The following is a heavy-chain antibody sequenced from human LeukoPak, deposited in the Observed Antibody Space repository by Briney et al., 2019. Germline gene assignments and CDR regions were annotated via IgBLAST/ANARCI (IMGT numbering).Heavy chain of an antibody. J-gene: IGHJ4*02. Sequence: ASVKVSCKASGYTFTGYYIHWVRQAPGQGLEWMGWINPNSGGTNYAQKLQGRVTMTRDTSISTAYMELSRLRSDDTAVYYCARGGDHSSSWSKNPQDYWGQGTLVTVSS. CDR1: GYTFTGYY. CDR3: ARGGDHSSSWSKNPQDY. CDR2: INPNSGGT. V-gene: IGHV1-2*02. D-gene: IGHD6-13*01.